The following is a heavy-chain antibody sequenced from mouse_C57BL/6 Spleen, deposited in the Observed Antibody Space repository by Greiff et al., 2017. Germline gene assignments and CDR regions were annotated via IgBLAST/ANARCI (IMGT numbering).Heavy chain of an antibody. D-gene: IGHD2-5*01. CDR1: GFTFTDYY. CDR2: IRNKANGYTT. V-gene: IGHV7-3*01. CDR3: ASYRAYYSSMDD. Sequence: EVQLVESGGGLVQPGGSLSLSCAASGFTFTDYYMSWVRQPPGKALEWLGFIRNKANGYTTEYSASVKGPFTISRDTSQSILYLQMNALGAEDSATYYCASYRAYYSSMDDWGQGTSVTVSS. J-gene: IGHJ4*01.